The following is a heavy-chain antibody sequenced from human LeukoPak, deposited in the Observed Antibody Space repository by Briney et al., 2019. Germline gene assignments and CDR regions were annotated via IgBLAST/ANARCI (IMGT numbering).Heavy chain of an antibody. Sequence: GGSLRLSCAASGFTVSSNYMSWVRQAPGKGLEWVSVIYSGGSTYYADSVKGRFTISRGNSKNTLYPQMNSLRAEDTAVYYCARAGTGPYYYYHGMDVWGQGTTVTVSS. CDR3: ARAGTGPYYYYHGMDV. J-gene: IGHJ6*02. V-gene: IGHV3-66*01. CDR1: GFTVSSNY. CDR2: IYSGGST. D-gene: IGHD1-14*01.